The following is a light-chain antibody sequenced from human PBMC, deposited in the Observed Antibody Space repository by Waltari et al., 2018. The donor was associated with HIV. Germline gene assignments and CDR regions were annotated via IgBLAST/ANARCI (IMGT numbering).Light chain of an antibody. Sequence: QSALTQPRSVSGSPGQSVTISCTGTISDVGGYNYVSWYQQYPGIAPKVMIYDVSKRPSGVPDRFSGSKSGNTASLTISGLQAEDEADYYCCSYAGNYVWLFGGRTKLTVL. CDR3: CSYAGNYVWL. CDR1: ISDVGGYNY. V-gene: IGLV2-11*01. CDR2: DVS. J-gene: IGLJ3*02.